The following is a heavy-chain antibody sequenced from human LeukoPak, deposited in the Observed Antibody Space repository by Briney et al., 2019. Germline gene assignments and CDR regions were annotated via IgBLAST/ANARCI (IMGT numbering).Heavy chain of an antibody. D-gene: IGHD2-2*01. Sequence: GGSLRLSCAASGFTFSSYEMNWVRQAPGKGLEWLSYISSSGSTIYYADSVKGRFTISRDNAKNSLYLQMNSLRAEDTAVYYCARDGEGCTSTICYEWFHYWGQGTLVTVSS. CDR1: GFTFSSYE. V-gene: IGHV3-48*03. CDR2: ISSSGSTI. J-gene: IGHJ4*02. CDR3: ARDGEGCTSTICYEWFHY.